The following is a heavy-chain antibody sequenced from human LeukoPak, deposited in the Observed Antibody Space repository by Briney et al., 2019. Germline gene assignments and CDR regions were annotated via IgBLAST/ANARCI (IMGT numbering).Heavy chain of an antibody. CDR3: ARGWVDSPFYFDY. J-gene: IGHJ4*02. D-gene: IGHD3-22*01. CDR2: IYYSGSI. Sequence: SETLTLTCTVSGGSISSYYWSWIRQPPGMGLEWIGYIYYSGSINYNPSLKSRVTISVDTSQDQFSLKLTSVTAADTAVYYCARGWVDSPFYFDYWGQGTLVTV. V-gene: IGHV4-59*12. CDR1: GGSISSYY.